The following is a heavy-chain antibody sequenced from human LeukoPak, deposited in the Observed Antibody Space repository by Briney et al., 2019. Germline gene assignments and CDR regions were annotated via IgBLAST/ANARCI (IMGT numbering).Heavy chain of an antibody. CDR3: ATDRQLRYFDH. CDR2: ISYDGSNK. J-gene: IGHJ4*02. D-gene: IGHD4-17*01. CDR1: GFTFSSYA. Sequence: GSLRLSCAASGFTFSSYAMHWVRQAPGKGLEWVAVISYDGSNKYYADSVKGRFTISRDNSKNTLVLQMNSLRAEDTAVYYCATDRQLRYFDHWGQGTLVTVSS. V-gene: IGHV3-30-3*01.